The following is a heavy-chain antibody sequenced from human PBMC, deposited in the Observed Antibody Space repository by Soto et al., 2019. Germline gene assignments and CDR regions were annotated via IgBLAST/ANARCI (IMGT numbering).Heavy chain of an antibody. CDR3: ARNLALAGNY. V-gene: IGHV3-21*01. CDR2: ISSTSSYT. J-gene: IGHJ4*02. Sequence: LRLSCAASGFTFSSYAMNWVRQTQEKGLEWVSSISSTSSYTHYSDSVKGRFTISTDNANNSLFLQMNSLRAEDTATYYCARNLALAGNYWGQGVLVTVSS. D-gene: IGHD6-19*01. CDR1: GFTFSSYA.